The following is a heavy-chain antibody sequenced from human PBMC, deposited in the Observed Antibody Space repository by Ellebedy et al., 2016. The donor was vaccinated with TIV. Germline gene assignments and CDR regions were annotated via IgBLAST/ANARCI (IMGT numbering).Heavy chain of an antibody. CDR3: ARGGPGGDNWFFGL. V-gene: IGHV3-13*01. J-gene: IGHJ2*01. CDR2: SGAAGDT. Sequence: PGGSLRLSCAASGFSLTGSDLRWVRRPRGKGLEWVSASGAAGDTYYPDSVRGRFTISRESAKNSFYLQMNSLTAGDTAVYYCARGGPGGDNWFFGLWGRGTQVTVSS. CDR1: GFSLTGSD. D-gene: IGHD3-10*01.